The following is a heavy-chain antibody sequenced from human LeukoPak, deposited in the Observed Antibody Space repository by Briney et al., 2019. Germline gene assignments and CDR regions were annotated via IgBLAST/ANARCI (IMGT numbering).Heavy chain of an antibody. V-gene: IGHV4-61*01. D-gene: IGHD3-22*01. CDR2: IYHSGNT. CDR3: ARDRNYYDSSGYYFAN. J-gene: IGHJ4*02. Sequence: SETLSLTCAVSGGSISSGSSFWSWIRQPPGKGLEWIGYIYHSGNTNYNPSLKSRVTISVDTSKSQLSLKLNSVTAADTAVYYCARDRNYYDSSGYYFANWGQGTLVTVSS. CDR1: GGSISSGSSF.